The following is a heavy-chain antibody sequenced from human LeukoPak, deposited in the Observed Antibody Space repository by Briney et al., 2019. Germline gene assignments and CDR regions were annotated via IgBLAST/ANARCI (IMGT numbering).Heavy chain of an antibody. D-gene: IGHD3-3*01. CDR3: ASGNYDFWSGYSYPPSFDY. CDR2: ISAYNGNT. J-gene: IGHJ4*02. V-gene: IGHV1-18*01. CDR1: GYTFTSYG. Sequence: ASVKVSCKASGYTFTSYGISWVRQAPGQGLEWMGWISAYNGNTNYAQKLQGRVTMTTDTSTSTAYMELRSLRSDDTAVYYCASGNYDFWSGYSYPPSFDYWGQGTLVTVSS.